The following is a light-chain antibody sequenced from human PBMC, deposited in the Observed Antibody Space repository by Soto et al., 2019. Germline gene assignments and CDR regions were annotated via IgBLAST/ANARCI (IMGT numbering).Light chain of an antibody. CDR1: QSISTW. J-gene: IGKJ1*01. V-gene: IGKV1-5*01. CDR3: QQYNTYRT. CDR2: YAS. Sequence: DIQMTQSPSTLSASVGDRVTITCRASQSISTWLAWYQQKPGKAPKLLIYYASILESGVPSRFSGSGSGTEFTLTISSLQPDDFETYYCQQYNTYRTFGQGTKVEIK.